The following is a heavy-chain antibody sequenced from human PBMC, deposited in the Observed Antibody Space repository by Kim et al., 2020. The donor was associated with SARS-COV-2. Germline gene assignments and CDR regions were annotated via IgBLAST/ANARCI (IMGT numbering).Heavy chain of an antibody. CDR3: ARGPPANYYDSSGSPGGWFDP. V-gene: IGHV4-31*03. Sequence: SETLSLTCTVSGGSISSGGYYWSWIRQHPGKGLEWIGYIYYSGSTYYNPSLKSRVTISVDTSKNQFSLKLRSVTAADTAVYYCARGPPANYYDSSGSPGGWFDPWGQGTLVTVSS. CDR1: GGSISSGGYY. CDR2: IYYSGST. D-gene: IGHD3-22*01. J-gene: IGHJ5*02.